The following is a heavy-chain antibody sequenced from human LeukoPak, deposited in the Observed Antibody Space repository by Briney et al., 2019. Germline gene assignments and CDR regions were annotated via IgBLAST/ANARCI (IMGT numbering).Heavy chain of an antibody. CDR3: AKDYYGSGSYLDY. CDR2: ISGSGGST. D-gene: IGHD3-10*01. Sequence: GGSLRLSCAASGFTFSSYAMSWVRQAPGKGLEWVSAISGSGGSTYYADSVKGRFTISRGNSKNTLYLQMNSLRAEDTAVYYCAKDYYGSGSYLDYWGQGTLVTVSS. V-gene: IGHV3-23*01. J-gene: IGHJ4*02. CDR1: GFTFSSYA.